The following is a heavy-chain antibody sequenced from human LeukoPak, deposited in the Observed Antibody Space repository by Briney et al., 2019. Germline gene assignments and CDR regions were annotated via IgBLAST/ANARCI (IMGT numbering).Heavy chain of an antibody. V-gene: IGHV4-59*12. CDR3: ARAYFWSGYYGFDY. D-gene: IGHD3-3*01. J-gene: IGHJ4*02. CDR2: IYYSGST. CDR1: GGSISSYY. Sequence: SETLSLTCTVSGGSISSYYWSWIRQPPGKGLEWIGYIYYSGSTNYIPSLKSRVTISVDTSKNQFSLNLSSVTAADTAVYYCARAYFWSGYYGFDYWGQGTLVTVSS.